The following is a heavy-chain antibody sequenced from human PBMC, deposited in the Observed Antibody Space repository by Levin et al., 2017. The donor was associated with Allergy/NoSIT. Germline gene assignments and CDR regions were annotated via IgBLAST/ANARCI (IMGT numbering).Heavy chain of an antibody. CDR2: IIPILGIA. CDR1: GGTFSSYA. CDR3: ASMPIYSGYDRIQLWLDY. D-gene: IGHD5-12*01. J-gene: IGHJ4*02. V-gene: IGHV1-69*04. Sequence: KISCKASGGTFSSYAISWVRQAPGQGLEWMGRIIPILGIANYAQKFQGRVTITADKSTSTAYMELSSLRSEDTAVYYCASMPIYSGYDRIQLWLDYWGQGTLVTVSS.